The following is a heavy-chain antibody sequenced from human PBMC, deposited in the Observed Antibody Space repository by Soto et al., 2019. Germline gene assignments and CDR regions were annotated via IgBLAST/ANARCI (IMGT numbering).Heavy chain of an antibody. CDR1: GGSISYDCY. Sequence: SETLSLTCTVSGGSISYDCYWSWIRQTPGKGLEWIGYIYHTGNTYYNPSLRSRVSISVDKSKSQFSLKLISVTAADTAVYFCARDEYQLLSSVSWFDSWGQGTLVTVSS. V-gene: IGHV4-30-4*01. D-gene: IGHD2-2*01. CDR2: IYHTGNT. CDR3: ARDEYQLLSSVSWFDS. J-gene: IGHJ5*01.